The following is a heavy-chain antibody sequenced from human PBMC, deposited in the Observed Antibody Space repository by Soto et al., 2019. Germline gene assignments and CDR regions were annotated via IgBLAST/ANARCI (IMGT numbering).Heavy chain of an antibody. CDR2: IYATGTT. J-gene: IGHJ5*02. Sequence: SETVSLTCTVSGASISGFYWSWIRKSAGKGLEWIGRIYATGTTDYNPSLKSRVMMSVDTSKKQFSLKLRSVTAADTAVYYCVSDGTQTLRDWFDP. CDR3: VSDGTQTLRDWFDP. D-gene: IGHD1-1*01. V-gene: IGHV4-4*07. CDR1: GASISGFY.